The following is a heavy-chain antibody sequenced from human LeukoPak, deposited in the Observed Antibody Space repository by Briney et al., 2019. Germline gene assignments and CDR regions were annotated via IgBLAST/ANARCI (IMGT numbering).Heavy chain of an antibody. CDR2: ISGSGGST. CDR3: AKVERDYDSSGSCLDY. Sequence: GGSLRLSCAASGFTFSSYAMSWVRQAPGKGLEWVSAISGSGGSTYYADSVKGRLTISRDNSKNTLYLQMNSLRAEDTAVYYCAKVERDYDSSGSCLDYWGQGTLVTVSS. V-gene: IGHV3-23*01. D-gene: IGHD3-22*01. CDR1: GFTFSSYA. J-gene: IGHJ4*02.